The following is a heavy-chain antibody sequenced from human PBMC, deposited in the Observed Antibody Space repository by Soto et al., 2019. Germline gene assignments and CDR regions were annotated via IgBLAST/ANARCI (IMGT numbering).Heavy chain of an antibody. CDR2: ISGSGTTT. V-gene: IGHV3-23*01. Sequence: EVQLLESGGGLVQPGGSLRLSCATSGISFSSHDMSWLRQAPGKGLEWVSAISGSGTTTYYSDSVKGRFTISRDISRNTLYLQMSSRGAEDTAVYYCAQGTGTSSTWQHWGLGTLVTVSS. J-gene: IGHJ1*01. CDR3: AQGTGTSSTWQH. CDR1: GISFSSHD. D-gene: IGHD2-2*01.